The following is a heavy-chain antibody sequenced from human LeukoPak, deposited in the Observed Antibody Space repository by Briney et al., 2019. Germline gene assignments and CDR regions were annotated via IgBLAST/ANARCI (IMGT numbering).Heavy chain of an antibody. V-gene: IGHV1-2*02. CDR2: INPNSGGT. Sequence: GASVKVSCKASGYTFTCYYMHWVRQAPGQGLEWMGWINPNSGGTNYAQKFQGRVTMTRDTSISTAYMELSRLRSDDTAVYYCARDRRYSSGWYIDYWGQGTLVTVSS. D-gene: IGHD6-19*01. CDR1: GYTFTCYY. J-gene: IGHJ4*02. CDR3: ARDRRYSSGWYIDY.